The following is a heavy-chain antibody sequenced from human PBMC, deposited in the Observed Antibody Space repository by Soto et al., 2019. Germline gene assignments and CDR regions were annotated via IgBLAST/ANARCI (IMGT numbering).Heavy chain of an antibody. CDR3: AREDFSGLDWFDP. CDR2: TYYRSKWYN. Sequence: SQTLSLTCAISGDSVSSNSAAWNWIRQSSSRGLEWLGRTYYRSKWYNDYAVSVKSRITINPDTSKNQFSLQLNSVTPEDTAVYYCAREDFSGLDWFDPWGQGTLVTVSS. D-gene: IGHD3-10*01. CDR1: GDSVSSNSAA. V-gene: IGHV6-1*01. J-gene: IGHJ5*02.